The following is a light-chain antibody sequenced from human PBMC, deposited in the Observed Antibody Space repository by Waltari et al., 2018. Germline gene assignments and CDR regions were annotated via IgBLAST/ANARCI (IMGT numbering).Light chain of an antibody. CDR1: QSIDSS. CDR2: DAS. J-gene: IGKJ2*01. V-gene: IGKV3-11*01. CDR3: QQRSTWPPSVT. Sequence: EIVLTQSPATLSLSPGERATVSCRASQSIDSSLGWCQPKPGQPPRLPIYDASTRATGIPARFSGSGSGTDFTLTITSLEPEDFAVYYCQQRSTWPPSVTFGQGTKLEI.